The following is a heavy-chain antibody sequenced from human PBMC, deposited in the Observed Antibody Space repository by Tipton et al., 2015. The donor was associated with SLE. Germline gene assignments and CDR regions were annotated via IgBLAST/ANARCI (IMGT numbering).Heavy chain of an antibody. D-gene: IGHD5-24*01. V-gene: IGHV4-39*07. J-gene: IGHJ4*02. Sequence: TLSLTCTVSGDSISRSSYCWGWIRQPPGKGLEWIGSICYRGTTHYNPSLKSRVTISVDTSKNQLSLKLRSVTAADTAVYYCARDAVDGYRGGAVDSWGQGTLVTVSS. CDR2: ICYRGTT. CDR3: ARDAVDGYRGGAVDS. CDR1: GDSISRSSYC.